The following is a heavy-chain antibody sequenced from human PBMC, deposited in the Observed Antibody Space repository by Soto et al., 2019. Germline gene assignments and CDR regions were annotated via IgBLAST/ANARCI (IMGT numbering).Heavy chain of an antibody. D-gene: IGHD3-9*01. CDR3: ARLPDYDILTGYYGMDV. CDR1: GYSFTSYW. J-gene: IGHJ6*02. CDR2: IDPSDSYT. V-gene: IGHV5-10-1*01. Sequence: GESLKISCKGSGYSFTSYWISWVRQMPGKGLEWMGRIDPSDSYTNYSPSFQGHVTISADKSISTAYLQWSSLKASDTAMYYCARLPDYDILTGYYGMDVWGQGTTVTVSS.